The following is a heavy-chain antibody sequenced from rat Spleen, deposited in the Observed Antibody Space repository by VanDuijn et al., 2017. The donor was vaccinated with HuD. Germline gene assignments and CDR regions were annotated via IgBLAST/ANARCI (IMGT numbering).Heavy chain of an antibody. V-gene: IGHV5-25*01. CDR3: ARHGYYDGYYPYFDY. D-gene: IGHD1-12*03. CDR2: IKTGGGIT. Sequence: EVQLVETGGGLVQPGXSMKLSCXASGFSXXNHYXAWXXXTPTKGLEWVASIKTGGGITYYRDSVKGRFTISRDNAKSTLYLQVDSLRSEDTATYYCARHGYYDGYYPYFDYWGQGVMVTVSS. J-gene: IGHJ2*01. CDR1: GFSXXNHY.